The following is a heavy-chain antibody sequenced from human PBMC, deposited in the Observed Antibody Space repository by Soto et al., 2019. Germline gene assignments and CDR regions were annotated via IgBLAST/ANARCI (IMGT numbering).Heavy chain of an antibody. CDR2: IPSRGRP. D-gene: IGHD5-12*01. CDR3: ARDTYSGYDFGL. Sequence: SETLSLTCPFSGASVAGGSYYWSWVRQPPGKGLEWIGYIPSRGRPFYNPSLTSRGTISADTSKNQLSLQLTSVTAADTAVYYCARDTYSGYDFGLWGQGTLVTVSS. V-gene: IGHV4-30-4*01. J-gene: IGHJ5*02. CDR1: GASVAGGSYY.